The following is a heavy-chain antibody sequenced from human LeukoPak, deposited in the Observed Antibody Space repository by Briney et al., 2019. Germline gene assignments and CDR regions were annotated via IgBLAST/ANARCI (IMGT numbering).Heavy chain of an antibody. V-gene: IGHV4-34*01. CDR1: GGSFSGYY. CDR2: INDSGST. D-gene: IGHD6-13*01. J-gene: IGHJ6*03. Sequence: PSETLSLTCTVYGGSFSGYYWRWIRQPPGKGLEWIGEINDSGSTNYNASLRSRVTISVDASKNQFSLRLSSVTAADTAVYYCARGPYSSSYYYYYYYMDVWGRGTTVTVSS. CDR3: ARGPYSSSYYYYYYYMDV.